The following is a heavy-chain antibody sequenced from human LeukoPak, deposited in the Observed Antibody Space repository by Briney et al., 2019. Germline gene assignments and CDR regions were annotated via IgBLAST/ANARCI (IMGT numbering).Heavy chain of an antibody. V-gene: IGHV3-48*01. CDR3: ARETRYYDSSGLEH. Sequence: GGSLRLSCAASGFTFSSYSMNWLRQAPGKGREGVSYISSSSSTIYYADSGKGRLSISRDNAKNSLYLQMNSLRAEDTAVYYCARETRYYDSSGLEHWGQGTLVTVSS. D-gene: IGHD3-22*01. J-gene: IGHJ1*01. CDR2: ISSSSSTI. CDR1: GFTFSSYS.